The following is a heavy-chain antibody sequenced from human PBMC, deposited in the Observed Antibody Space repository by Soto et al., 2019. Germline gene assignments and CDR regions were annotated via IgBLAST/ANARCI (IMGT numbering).Heavy chain of an antibody. CDR1: GYTFTSYD. V-gene: IGHV1-8*01. Sequence: ASVKVSCKASGYTFTSYDINWVRQATGQGLEWMGWMNPNSGNTGYAQKFQGRVTMTRSTSISTAYMELSSLRSEDTAVYYCAVVVTAPPYYYYGMDVWGQGTTVTVSS. CDR2: MNPNSGNT. CDR3: AVVVTAPPYYYYGMDV. J-gene: IGHJ6*02. D-gene: IGHD2-21*02.